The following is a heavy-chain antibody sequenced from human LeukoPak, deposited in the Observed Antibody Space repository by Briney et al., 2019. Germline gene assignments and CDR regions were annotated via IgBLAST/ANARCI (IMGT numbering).Heavy chain of an antibody. V-gene: IGHV3-30*04. D-gene: IGHD1-26*01. J-gene: IGHJ4*02. CDR1: GFTFSSYA. Sequence: GRSLRLSCAASGFTFSSYAMHWVRQAPGKGLEWVAVISYDGSNKYYADSVKGRFTIPRDNSKNTLYLQMNSLRAEDTAVYYCARDPQAGRWPGFDYWGQGTLVTVSS. CDR3: ARDPQAGRWPGFDY. CDR2: ISYDGSNK.